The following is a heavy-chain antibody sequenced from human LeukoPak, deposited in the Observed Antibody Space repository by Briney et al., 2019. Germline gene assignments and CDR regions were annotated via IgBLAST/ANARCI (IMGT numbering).Heavy chain of an antibody. CDR2: INQDGSVK. Sequence: ETLSLTCTVSGGSISSSSYYWGWIRQPPGKGLEWLGNINQDGSVKHYVDSVRGRFTISRDDARNSVYLQMSALRVEDTAVYYCTRDFVFWGQGSLVTASS. V-gene: IGHV3-7*01. D-gene: IGHD3-3*01. CDR3: TRDFVF. CDR1: GGSISSSSYY. J-gene: IGHJ4*02.